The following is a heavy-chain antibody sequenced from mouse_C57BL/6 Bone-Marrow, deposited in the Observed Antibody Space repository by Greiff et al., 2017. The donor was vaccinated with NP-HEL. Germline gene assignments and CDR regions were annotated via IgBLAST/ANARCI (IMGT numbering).Heavy chain of an antibody. CDR1: GYTFTSYW. CDR3: ARGGLRLPYFDY. J-gene: IGHJ2*01. CDR2: IYPGSGST. V-gene: IGHV1-55*01. Sequence: QVQLQQPGAELVKPGASVKMSCKASGYTFTSYWITWVKQRPGQGLEWIGDIYPGSGSTNYNEKFKSKATLTVDTSSSTAYMQLSSLTSEDSAVYYCARGGLRLPYFDYCGQGTTLTVSS. D-gene: IGHD3-2*02.